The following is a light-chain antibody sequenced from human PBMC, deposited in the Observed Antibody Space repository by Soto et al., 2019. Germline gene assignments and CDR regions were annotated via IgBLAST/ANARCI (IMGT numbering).Light chain of an antibody. Sequence: DIQMTQSPSTXPASVGDRVTITCRASQSISSWLAWYQQKPGKAPKLLIYDASSLESGVPSRFSGSGSGTEFTLTISSLQPDDFATYYCQQYNSYPITFGQGTRLEIK. CDR2: DAS. CDR3: QQYNSYPIT. V-gene: IGKV1-5*01. CDR1: QSISSW. J-gene: IGKJ5*01.